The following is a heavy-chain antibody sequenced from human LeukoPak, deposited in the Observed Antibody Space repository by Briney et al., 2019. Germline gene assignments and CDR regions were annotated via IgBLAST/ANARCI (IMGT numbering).Heavy chain of an antibody. CDR3: TKDLTGNRDF. CDR1: GFTVSSNY. V-gene: IGHV3-53*01. Sequence: GGSLRLSCAVSGFTVSSNYMSWVRQAPGKGLEWVSVLYNGGNTYYADSVKGRFTISRDNAKNTLYLQMNSLRAEDTAVYYCTKDLTGNRDFWGQGTLVTVSS. D-gene: IGHD1-20*01. J-gene: IGHJ4*02. CDR2: LYNGGNT.